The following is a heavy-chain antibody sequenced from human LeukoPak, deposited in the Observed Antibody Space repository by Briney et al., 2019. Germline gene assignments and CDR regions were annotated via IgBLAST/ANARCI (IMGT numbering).Heavy chain of an antibody. CDR1: GFPFSSYG. Sequence: GGSLRLSCAASGFPFSSYGMHWVRQAPGKGPEWVASMRFDGSIEYYADSVRGRFTISRDNSKNTLYLQMDSLRPEDTAVYYCAKQYGGYFEYWGQGTLVSVSS. V-gene: IGHV3-30*02. CDR3: AKQYGGYFEY. J-gene: IGHJ4*02. CDR2: MRFDGSIE. D-gene: IGHD6-13*01.